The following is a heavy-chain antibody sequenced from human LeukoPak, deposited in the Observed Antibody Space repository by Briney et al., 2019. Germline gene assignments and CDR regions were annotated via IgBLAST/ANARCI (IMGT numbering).Heavy chain of an antibody. CDR1: GYTFTSCG. D-gene: IGHD1-1*01. CDR3: ARDPTRSDDGAYYFDY. Sequence: ASVKVSCKASGYTFTSCGISWVRQAPGQGLEWMGWISAYNGNTNYAQKLQGRVTMTTDTSTSTAYMELRSLRSDDTAVYYCARDPTRSDDGAYYFDYWGQGTLVTVSS. J-gene: IGHJ4*02. CDR2: ISAYNGNT. V-gene: IGHV1-18*01.